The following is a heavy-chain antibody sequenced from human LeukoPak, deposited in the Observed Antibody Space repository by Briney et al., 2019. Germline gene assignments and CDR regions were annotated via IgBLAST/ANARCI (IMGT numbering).Heavy chain of an antibody. CDR3: TTFDLDVLRYFDWLSQ. CDR2: ISGSGGST. CDR1: GFTFSSYG. J-gene: IGHJ4*02. Sequence: GGSLRLSCAASGFTFSSYGMSWVRQAPGKGLEWVSTISGSGGSTYYADSVKGRFTISRDNSKNTLYLQMNSLRAEDTAVYYCTTFDLDVLRYFDWLSQGGQGTLVTVSS. D-gene: IGHD3-9*01. V-gene: IGHV3-23*01.